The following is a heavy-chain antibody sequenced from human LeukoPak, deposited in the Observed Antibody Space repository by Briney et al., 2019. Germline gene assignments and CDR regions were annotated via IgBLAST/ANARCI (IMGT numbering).Heavy chain of an antibody. D-gene: IGHD6-13*01. Sequence: ASVKVSCKASGYTFTSYYMHWVRQASGQGLEWMGIINPSGGSTSYAQKFQGRVTMTRDTSTSTVYMELSSLRSEDTAVYYCARDKGSSSWYSRQYGMDVWGQGTTVTVSS. CDR3: ARDKGSSSWYSRQYGMDV. CDR2: INPSGGST. CDR1: GYTFTSYY. J-gene: IGHJ6*02. V-gene: IGHV1-46*01.